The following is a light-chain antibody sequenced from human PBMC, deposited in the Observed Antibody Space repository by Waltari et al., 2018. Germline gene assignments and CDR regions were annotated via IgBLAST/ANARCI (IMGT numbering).Light chain of an antibody. J-gene: IGLJ3*02. CDR3: CSYAGSNTVV. V-gene: IGLV2-11*01. Sequence: QSALTQPRSVSGSPGQSVTISCTGTSSDVGSYNFVSWYQQPPGKAPNPLVDAATKRPSGVPDRFSGSKSGNTASLTISGLQTDDEADYYCCSYAGSNTVVFGGGTKLTVL. CDR1: SSDVGSYNF. CDR2: AAT.